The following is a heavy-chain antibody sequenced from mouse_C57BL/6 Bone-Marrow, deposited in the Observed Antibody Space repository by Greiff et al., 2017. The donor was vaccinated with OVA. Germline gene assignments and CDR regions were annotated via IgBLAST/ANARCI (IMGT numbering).Heavy chain of an antibody. V-gene: IGHV1-82*01. CDR3: ALYRYYAMDY. Sequence: VKLQQSGPELVKPGASVKISCKASGYAFSSSWMNWVKQRPGKGLEWIGRIYPGDGDTNYNGKFKGKATLTADKSSSTAYMQLSSLTSEDSAVYFCALYRYYAMDYWGQGTSVTVSS. D-gene: IGHD1-1*01. J-gene: IGHJ4*01. CDR2: IYPGDGDT. CDR1: GYAFSSSW.